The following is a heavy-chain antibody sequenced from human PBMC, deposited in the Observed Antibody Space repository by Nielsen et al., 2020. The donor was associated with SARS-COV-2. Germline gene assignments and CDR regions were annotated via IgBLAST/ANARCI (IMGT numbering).Heavy chain of an antibody. Sequence: SETLSLTCAVSGGSAGGSVSSSNYYWSWIRQPPGKGLEWIGHTSYSESTNYNPSLKSRITMSLDTSKNQFSLKLTSVTAADTAVYYCARGFDGKNAFDIWGQGTMVTVSS. CDR2: TSYSEST. CDR1: GGSAGGSVSSSNYY. J-gene: IGHJ3*02. CDR3: ARGFDGKNAFDI. V-gene: IGHV4-61*01.